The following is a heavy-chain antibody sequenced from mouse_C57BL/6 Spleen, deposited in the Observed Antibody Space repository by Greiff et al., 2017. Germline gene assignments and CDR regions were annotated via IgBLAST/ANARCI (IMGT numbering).Heavy chain of an antibody. CDR3: ARSYSNYEGYFDY. V-gene: IGHV1-64*01. D-gene: IGHD2-5*01. Sequence: QVQLQQPGAELVKPGASVKLSCKASGYTFTSYWMHWVKQRPGQGLEWIGMIPPNSGSTNYNEKFKSKATLTVDKSSSTAYMQLSSLTSEDSAVYYCARSYSNYEGYFDYWGQGTTLTVSS. J-gene: IGHJ2*01. CDR2: IPPNSGST. CDR1: GYTFTSYW.